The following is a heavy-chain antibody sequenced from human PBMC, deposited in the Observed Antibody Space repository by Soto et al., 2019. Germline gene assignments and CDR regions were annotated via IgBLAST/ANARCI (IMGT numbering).Heavy chain of an antibody. J-gene: IGHJ6*02. D-gene: IGHD3-10*01. CDR2: IIPIFGTA. Sequence: SVKVSCKASGGTFSSYAISWARQAPGQGLEWMGGIIPIFGTANYAQKFQGRVTITADESTSTAYMELSSLRSEDTAVYYCARHYYGSGSYFYYYYGMDVWGQGTTVTVSS. V-gene: IGHV1-69*13. CDR3: ARHYYGSGSYFYYYYGMDV. CDR1: GGTFSSYA.